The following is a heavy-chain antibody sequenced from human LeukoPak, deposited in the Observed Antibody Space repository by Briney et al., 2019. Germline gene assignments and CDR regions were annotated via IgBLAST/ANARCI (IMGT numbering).Heavy chain of an antibody. CDR1: GFTFSSYE. V-gene: IGHV3-48*03. Sequence: HPGGSLRLSCAASGFTFSSYEMNWVRQAPGKGLEWVSYISSSGSTIYYADSVKGRFTISRDNAKNSLYLQMNSLRAEDTAVYYCARTYYYDSSGSDAFDTWGQGTMVTVSS. CDR2: ISSSGSTI. D-gene: IGHD3-22*01. J-gene: IGHJ3*02. CDR3: ARTYYYDSSGSDAFDT.